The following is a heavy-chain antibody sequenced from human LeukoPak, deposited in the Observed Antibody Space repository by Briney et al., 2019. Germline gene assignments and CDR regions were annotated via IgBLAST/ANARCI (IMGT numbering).Heavy chain of an antibody. D-gene: IGHD5-24*01. CDR3: AKEGRSLQTY. V-gene: IGHV3-7*03. CDR2: IKEDGTET. J-gene: IGHJ4*02. CDR1: GFMFSSNW. Sequence: GGSLRLSCAASGFMFSSNWMSWVRLAPGKGLEWVANIKEDGTETYYVDSVKGRFTISRDNAKNSLYLQMNSLRVEDTAVYYCAKEGRSLQTYWGQGTLVTVSS.